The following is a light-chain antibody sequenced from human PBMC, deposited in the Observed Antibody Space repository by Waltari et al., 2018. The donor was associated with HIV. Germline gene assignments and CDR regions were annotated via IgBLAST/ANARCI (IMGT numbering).Light chain of an antibody. V-gene: IGKV3D-15*03. CDR2: GAS. CDR3: QQYHNWPPRDT. J-gene: IGKJ4*01. CDR1: RNINRN. Sequence: ELVLMQSPATLSVSPGDRAPLPCKACRNINRNFAWQPQKPGQAPRLLIVGASNRATGSPGRFSGSGSGTEFTRTSSIPLSEDFAVYYCQQYHNWPPRDTFGGGTKVEIK.